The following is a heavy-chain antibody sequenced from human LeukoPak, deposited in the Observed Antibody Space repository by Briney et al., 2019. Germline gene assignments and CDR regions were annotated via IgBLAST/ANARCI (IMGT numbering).Heavy chain of an antibody. J-gene: IGHJ5*02. CDR3: ARPTKEGSSWYWWFDP. CDR1: GFTFSSYW. V-gene: IGHV3-74*01. Sequence: PGGSLRLSCAASGFTFSSYWMHWVRQALGKGLVWVSRINNDGSSTSYADSVKGRFTISRDNAKNTLYLQMNSLRAEDTAVYYCARPTKEGSSWYWWFDPWGQGTLVTVSS. D-gene: IGHD6-13*01. CDR2: INNDGSST.